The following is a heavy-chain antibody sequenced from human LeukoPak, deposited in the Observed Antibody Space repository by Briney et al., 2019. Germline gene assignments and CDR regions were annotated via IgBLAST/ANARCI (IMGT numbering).Heavy chain of an antibody. J-gene: IGHJ6*02. D-gene: IGHD3-10*01. V-gene: IGHV4-59*01. CDR1: GGSISSYY. CDR3: ARSYYGSGSYYGNYYYGMDV. CDR2: IYYSGST. Sequence: SETLSLTCTVSGGSISSYYWSWIRQPPGKGLEWIGYIYYSGSTNYNPSLKSRVTISVDTSKNQFSLKLSSVTAADTAVYYCARSYYGSGSYYGNYYYGMDVWGQGTTVTVSS.